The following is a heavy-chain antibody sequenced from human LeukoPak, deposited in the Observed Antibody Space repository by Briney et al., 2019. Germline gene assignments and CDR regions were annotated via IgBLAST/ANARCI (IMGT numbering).Heavy chain of an antibody. CDR3: AKGADSSGYYVIDY. V-gene: IGHV3-74*01. CDR2: INSDGSST. J-gene: IGHJ4*02. Sequence: PGGSLRLSCAASGFTFSSYWMHWVRQAPGKGLVWVSRINSDGSSTSYADSVKGRFTISRDNAKNTLYLQMNSLRAEDTAVYYCAKGADSSGYYVIDYWGQGTLVTVSS. CDR1: GFTFSSYW. D-gene: IGHD3-22*01.